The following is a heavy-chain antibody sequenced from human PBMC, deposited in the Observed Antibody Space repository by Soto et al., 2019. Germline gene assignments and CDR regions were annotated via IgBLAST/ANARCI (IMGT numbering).Heavy chain of an antibody. Sequence: PXGSLRLSCAASGFTFSNACMSWVRQAPGKGLEWAGRIKSKTDGGTTDYAAPVKGRFTISRDDSKNTLYLQMNSLKTEDTAVYYCNTDPNYYYGSKDVWGQGTTVTVSS. V-gene: IGHV3-15*01. CDR3: NTDPNYYYGSKDV. CDR1: GFTFSNAC. CDR2: IKSKTDGGTT. J-gene: IGHJ6*02. D-gene: IGHD3-10*01.